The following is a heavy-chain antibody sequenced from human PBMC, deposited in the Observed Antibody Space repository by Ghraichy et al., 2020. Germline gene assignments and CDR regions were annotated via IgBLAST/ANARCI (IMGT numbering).Heavy chain of an antibody. CDR3: AKQKMGATAY. CDR2: ISGSGSNT. V-gene: IGHV3-23*01. D-gene: IGHD1-26*01. J-gene: IGHJ4*02. CDR1: GFTFSSYA. Sequence: LNISCAASGFTFSSYAMSWVRQAPGKGLEWVSAISGSGSNTYYADSVKGRFAISRDNSKNTLYLHMNSLRAEDTAVYYCAKQKMGATAYWGQGTLVTGSA.